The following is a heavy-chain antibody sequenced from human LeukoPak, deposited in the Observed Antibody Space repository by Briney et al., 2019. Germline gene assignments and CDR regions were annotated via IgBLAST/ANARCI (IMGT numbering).Heavy chain of an antibody. V-gene: IGHV3-30*02. CDR3: ARDHTVGVVTYYYYYYMDV. CDR1: GFTFSSYG. Sequence: GGSLRLSCAASGFTFSSYGMHWVRQAPGKGLEWVAFIRYDGSNKYYADSVKGRFTISRDNSKNTLYLQMNSLRAEDTAVYYCARDHTVGVVTYYYYYYMDVWGKGTTVTVSS. CDR2: IRYDGSNK. D-gene: IGHD3-3*01. J-gene: IGHJ6*03.